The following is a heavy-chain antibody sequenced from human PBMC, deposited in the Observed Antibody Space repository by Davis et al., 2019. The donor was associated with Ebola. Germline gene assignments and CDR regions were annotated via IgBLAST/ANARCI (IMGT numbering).Heavy chain of an antibody. J-gene: IGHJ2*01. D-gene: IGHD2-2*02. Sequence: MPSETLFLTCTVSGGSISSGDYYWSWIRQPPGKGLEWIGYIYYSGNTYYKSSLKSRVTISVDTSKNQFSLKLSSVTAADTAVYYCARVSAAAIITRYWHFDLWGRGTLVTVSS. CDR1: GGSISSGDYY. CDR2: IYYSGNT. CDR3: ARVSAAAIITRYWHFDL. V-gene: IGHV4-30-4*01.